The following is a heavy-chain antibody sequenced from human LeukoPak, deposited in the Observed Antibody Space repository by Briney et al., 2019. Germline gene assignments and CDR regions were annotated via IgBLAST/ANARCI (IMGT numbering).Heavy chain of an antibody. CDR2: ISAYNGNT. CDR1: GYTFTSYG. D-gene: IGHD4-23*01. CDR3: ARYDYGGNARIADI. Sequence: ASVKVSCKASGYTFTSYGISWVRQAPGHGLEWMGWISAYNGNTQYAQKLQGRVTMSTDTSTSTAYMELKSLRSDDTAVYYCARYDYGGNARIADIWGQGTMVTVSS. V-gene: IGHV1-18*01. J-gene: IGHJ3*02.